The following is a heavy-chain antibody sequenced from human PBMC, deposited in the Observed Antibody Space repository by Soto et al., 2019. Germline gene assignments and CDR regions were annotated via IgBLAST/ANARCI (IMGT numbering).Heavy chain of an antibody. CDR3: ARVSSSFKGNWFDP. Sequence: GASVKVSCKASGGTFSSYTISWVRQAPGQGLEWMGRIIPILGIANYAQKFQGRVTITADKSTSTAYMELSSLRSEDTAVYYCARVSSSFKGNWFDPWGQGTLVTVSS. V-gene: IGHV1-69*02. D-gene: IGHD6-6*01. J-gene: IGHJ5*02. CDR2: IIPILGIA. CDR1: GGTFSSYT.